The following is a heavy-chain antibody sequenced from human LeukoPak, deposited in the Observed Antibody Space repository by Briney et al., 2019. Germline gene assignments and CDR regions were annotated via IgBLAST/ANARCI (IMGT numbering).Heavy chain of an antibody. CDR2: IYTSGST. CDR3: ARSYGDHWYFDL. Sequence: SETLSLTCTVSGGSISSYYWSWIRQPAGKGLEWIGRIYTSGSTNYNPSLKSRVPMSVDTSKNQFSLKPSSVTAADTAVYYCARSYGDHWYFDLWGRGTLVTVSS. D-gene: IGHD4-17*01. V-gene: IGHV4-4*07. J-gene: IGHJ2*01. CDR1: GGSISSYY.